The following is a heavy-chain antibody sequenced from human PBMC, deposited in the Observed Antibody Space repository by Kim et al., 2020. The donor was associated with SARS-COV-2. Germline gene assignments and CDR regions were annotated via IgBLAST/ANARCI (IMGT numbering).Heavy chain of an antibody. CDR3: ARGPGSGFDY. Sequence: STNYNPSLKSRVTISVDTSKNQFSLKLSSVTAADTAVYYCARGPGSGFDYWGQGTLVTVSS. J-gene: IGHJ4*02. CDR2: ST. D-gene: IGHD2-15*01. V-gene: IGHV4-59*09.